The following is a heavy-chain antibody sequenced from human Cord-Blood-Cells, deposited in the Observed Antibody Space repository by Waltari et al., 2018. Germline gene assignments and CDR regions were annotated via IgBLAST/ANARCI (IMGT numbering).Heavy chain of an antibody. V-gene: IGHV4-30-4*01. CDR3: AREEVVADAFDI. CDR1: GGSIRSGDYY. CDR2: IYYSGST. D-gene: IGHD2-15*01. J-gene: IGHJ3*02. Sequence: QVQLQESGPGLVKPSQPLSLTCTVPGGSIRSGDYYWSWIRQPPGKGLEWIGYIYYSGSTYYNPSLKSRVTISVDTSKNQFSLKLSSVTAADTAVYYCAREEVVADAFDIWGQGTMVTVSS.